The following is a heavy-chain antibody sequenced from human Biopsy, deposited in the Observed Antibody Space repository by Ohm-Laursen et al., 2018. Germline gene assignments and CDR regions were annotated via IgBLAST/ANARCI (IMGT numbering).Heavy chain of an antibody. CDR1: GGSISSYY. CDR2: IYTSGST. CDR3: ARAAFGPFDS. D-gene: IGHD3-16*01. V-gene: IGHV4-4*07. J-gene: IGHJ4*02. Sequence: PGTLSLTCTVSGGSISSYYWNWIRQPAGKGLEWIGRIYTSGSTNFNPSLKSRVTLSIDTPKNQFSLRLSSVTAADAAVYYCARAAFGPFDSWGQGALVTVSS.